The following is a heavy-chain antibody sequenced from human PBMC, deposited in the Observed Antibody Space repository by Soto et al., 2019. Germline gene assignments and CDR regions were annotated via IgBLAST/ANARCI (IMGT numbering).Heavy chain of an antibody. CDR2: IYYSGST. V-gene: IGHV4-30-4*01. CDR3: AGRSIAAEESWFDP. CDR1: GGSISSGDYY. Sequence: SETLSLTCTVSGGSISSGDYYWSWIRQPPGKGLEWIGYIYYSGSTYYNPSLKSRVTLSVDTSKNQFSLKLSSVTAADTAVYYCAGRSIAAEESWFDPWGQGTLVTVSS. D-gene: IGHD6-13*01. J-gene: IGHJ5*02.